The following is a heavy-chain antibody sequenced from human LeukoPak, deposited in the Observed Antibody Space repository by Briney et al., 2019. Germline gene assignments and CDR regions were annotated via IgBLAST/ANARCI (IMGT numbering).Heavy chain of an antibody. V-gene: IGHV4-59*01. CDR3: ARDRPYYSNWFDP. Sequence: SETLSLTCTVSGGSISSYYWSWIRQPPGKGLEWIGYIYYSGSANYNPSLKSRVTISVDTSKDQFSLKLSSVTAADTAVYYCARDRPYYSNWFDPWGQGTLVTVSS. D-gene: IGHD2/OR15-2a*01. J-gene: IGHJ5*02. CDR2: IYYSGSA. CDR1: GGSISSYY.